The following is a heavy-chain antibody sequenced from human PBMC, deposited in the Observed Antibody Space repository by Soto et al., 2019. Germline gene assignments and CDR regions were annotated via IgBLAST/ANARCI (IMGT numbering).Heavy chain of an antibody. CDR2: IKSKSDGGTT. V-gene: IGHV3-15*01. CDR1: VFTFSDAW. CDR3: TTDLWRIAVVVGSTGYFNP. D-gene: IGHD2-15*01. Sequence: GSLRLSGAASVFTFSDAWMSWVRQAPGKGLDWVGRIKSKSDGGTTEYAAPVRGRFTISRDDSKNTLYLQMNSLKTEDTAVYYCTTDLWRIAVVVGSTGYFNPWGQGTPVTVSS. J-gene: IGHJ5*02.